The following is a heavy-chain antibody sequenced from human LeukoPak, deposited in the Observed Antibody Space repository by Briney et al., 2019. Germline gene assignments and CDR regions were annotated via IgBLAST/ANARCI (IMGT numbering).Heavy chain of an antibody. CDR3: ARDRGRYYDILTGYPPSYYFDY. CDR2: ISAYNGNT. V-gene: IGHV1-18*01. D-gene: IGHD3-9*01. CDR1: GYTFTSYG. J-gene: IGHJ4*02. Sequence: ASVKVSCKASGYTFTSYGIIWVRQAPGQGLEWMGWISAYNGNTNYAQKLQGRVTMTTDTSTSTAYMELRSLRSDDTAVYYCARDRGRYYDILTGYPPSYYFDYWGQGTLVTVSS.